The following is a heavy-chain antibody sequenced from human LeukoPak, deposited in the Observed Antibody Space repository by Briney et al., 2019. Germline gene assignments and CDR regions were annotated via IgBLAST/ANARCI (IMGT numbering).Heavy chain of an antibody. J-gene: IGHJ4*02. CDR2: IFSNGDT. CDR1: EFTVSRNY. D-gene: IGHD5-24*01. Sequence: GSLRLSCTASEFTVSRNYMLWVRQAPGKGLEWVSLIFSNGDTHYADSVKGRFTISRDTSKNTVSLQMNSLRVEDTAMYYCTRDQMNYWGQGTLVSVSS. V-gene: IGHV3-53*01. CDR3: TRDQMNY.